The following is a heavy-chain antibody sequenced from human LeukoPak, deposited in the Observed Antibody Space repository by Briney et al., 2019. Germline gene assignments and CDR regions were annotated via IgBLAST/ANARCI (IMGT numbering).Heavy chain of an antibody. CDR1: GGSITNYY. V-gene: IGHV4-59*01. J-gene: IGHJ6*02. Sequence: SETLSLTCTVSGGSITNYYWSWIRQPPGKGLEWIGYIYYSGSTNYNPSLKSRVTISVDTSKNQFSLKLSSVTAADTAVYYCARVKRYYYGMDVWGQGTTVTVSS. CDR3: ARVKRYYYGMDV. CDR2: IYYSGST.